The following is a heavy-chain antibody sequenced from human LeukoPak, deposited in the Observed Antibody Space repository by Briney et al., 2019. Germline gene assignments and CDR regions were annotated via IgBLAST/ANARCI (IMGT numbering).Heavy chain of an antibody. D-gene: IGHD5-24*01. CDR3: VKSAGKDGYRDVFDI. CDR1: GLTYSGYG. Sequence: PGGSLRLSCAASGLTYSGYGMNWVRQAPGKGLEWVSYISSSSSTIYYADSVRGLFTISRDIFKNTLYLQMNSLRAEDTAVYHCVKSAGKDGYRDVFDIWGQGTVVTVSS. V-gene: IGHV3-48*01. CDR2: ISSSSSTI. J-gene: IGHJ3*02.